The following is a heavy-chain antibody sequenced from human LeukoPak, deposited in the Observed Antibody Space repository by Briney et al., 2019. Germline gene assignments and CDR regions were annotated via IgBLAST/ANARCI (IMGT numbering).Heavy chain of an antibody. CDR1: GFTFSSYG. CDR2: IRYDGSNK. CDR3: AKDTVPGFLEWSYYYYMDV. J-gene: IGHJ6*03. Sequence: GGSLRLSCAASGFTFSSYGMHWVRQAPGKGLEWVAFIRYDGSNKYYADSVKGRFTISRDNSKNTPYLQMNSLRAEDTAVYYCAKDTVPGFLEWSYYYYMDVWGKGTTVTVSS. V-gene: IGHV3-30*02. D-gene: IGHD3-3*01.